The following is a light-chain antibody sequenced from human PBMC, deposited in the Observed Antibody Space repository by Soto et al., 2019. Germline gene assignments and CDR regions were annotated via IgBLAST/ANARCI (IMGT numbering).Light chain of an antibody. J-gene: IGKJ2*01. Sequence: DIQMTQSPSSLSASVGDRVTITCQASQDISNYLNWYQQKPGKAPKLLIYDASNLETGVPSRFSGSGSGTDFTFTISSLQPEDIATYYCQQYDKLPYTFGQGTKLAIK. CDR2: DAS. CDR3: QQYDKLPYT. CDR1: QDISNY. V-gene: IGKV1-33*01.